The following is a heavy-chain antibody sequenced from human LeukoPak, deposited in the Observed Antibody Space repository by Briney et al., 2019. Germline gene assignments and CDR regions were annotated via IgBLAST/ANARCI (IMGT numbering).Heavy chain of an antibody. CDR1: GFTFSSYG. CDR2: ISYDGSNK. CDR3: AKEGYAEYFQH. Sequence: GRSLRLSCAASGFTFSSYGMQWVRQAPGKGLEWVAVISYDGSNKYYADSVKGRFTISRDNSKNTLYLQMNSLRAEDTAVYYCAKEGYAEYFQHWGQGTLVTVSS. V-gene: IGHV3-30*18. J-gene: IGHJ1*01. D-gene: IGHD5-12*01.